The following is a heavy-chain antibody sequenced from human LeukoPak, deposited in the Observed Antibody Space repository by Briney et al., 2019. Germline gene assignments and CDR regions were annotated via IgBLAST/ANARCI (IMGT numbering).Heavy chain of an antibody. Sequence: GGSLRLSCAASGFTFSSYSMNWVRQAPGKGLEWVSYISSSGSTIYYADSVKGRFTISRDNVKKSLYLQMNSLRAEDTAVYYCARDLFLWGAFDIWGQGTMVTVSS. J-gene: IGHJ3*02. V-gene: IGHV3-48*04. D-gene: IGHD2/OR15-2a*01. CDR1: GFTFSSYS. CDR3: ARDLFLWGAFDI. CDR2: ISSSGSTI.